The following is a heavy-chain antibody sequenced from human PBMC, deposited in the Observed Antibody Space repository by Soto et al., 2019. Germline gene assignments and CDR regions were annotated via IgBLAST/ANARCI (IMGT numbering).Heavy chain of an antibody. Sequence: PSQTLSLTCAISGDSVSSTSTAWSWIRQSPSRGLEWLGRTYYRSKWYSDYAVSVKSRITINPDTSKNQFSLQLNSVTPEDTALYYCARGSSYSGSVWRHGTLVTVSS. V-gene: IGHV6-1*01. CDR1: GDSVSSTSTA. J-gene: IGHJ4*01. D-gene: IGHD6-19*01. CDR3: ARGSSYSGSV. CDR2: TYYRSKWYS.